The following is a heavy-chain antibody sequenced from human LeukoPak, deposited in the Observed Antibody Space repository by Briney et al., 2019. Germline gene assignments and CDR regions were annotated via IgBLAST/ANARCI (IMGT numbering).Heavy chain of an antibody. CDR3: ASGPAYCSSTSCYLAWFDP. V-gene: IGHV1-69*05. Sequence: ASVKVSCKASGGTFSSYAISWVRQAPGQGREWMGGIIPIFGTANYAQKFQGRVTITTDESTSTAYTELSSLRSEDTAVYYCASGPAYCSSTSCYLAWFDPWGQGTLVTVSS. CDR1: GGTFSSYA. J-gene: IGHJ5*02. CDR2: IIPIFGTA. D-gene: IGHD2-2*01.